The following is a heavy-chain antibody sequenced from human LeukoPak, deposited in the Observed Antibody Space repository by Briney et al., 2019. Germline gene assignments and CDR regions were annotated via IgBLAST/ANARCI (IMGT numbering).Heavy chain of an antibody. Sequence: SETLSLTCTVSGGSISSYYWSWIRQPAGKGLEWIGRIYTSGSTNYNPSLKSRVTISVDTSKNQFSLKLTSVTAADTAVYYCARGVDYYDSSGYSPAQFDIWGQGTMVTVSS. CDR1: GGSISSYY. J-gene: IGHJ3*02. CDR2: IYTSGST. V-gene: IGHV4-4*07. D-gene: IGHD3-22*01. CDR3: ARGVDYYDSSGYSPAQFDI.